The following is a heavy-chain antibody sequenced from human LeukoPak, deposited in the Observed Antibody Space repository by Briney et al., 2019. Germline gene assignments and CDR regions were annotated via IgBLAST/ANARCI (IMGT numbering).Heavy chain of an antibody. J-gene: IGHJ5*02. D-gene: IGHD4-17*01. CDR2: TYYRSNWFN. V-gene: IGHV6-1*01. CDR3: AKNYGDSNWFDP. CDR1: GDYVSSNNAA. Sequence: SQTLSLTCAISGDYVSSNNAAWNWIRQSPSRGLEWLGRTYYRSNWFNDFALSVKSRITINPDTSKNQFSLQLNSVTPEDTAVYYCAKNYGDSNWFDPWGQGTLVTVSS.